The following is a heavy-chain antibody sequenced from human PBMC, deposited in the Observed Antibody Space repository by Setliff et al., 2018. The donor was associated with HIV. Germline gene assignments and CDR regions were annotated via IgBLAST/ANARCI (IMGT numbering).Heavy chain of an antibody. CDR2: IDPDRGDT. Sequence: ASVKVSCKVSGYTFTDYYMHWVQQAPGKGLEWMGLIDPDRGDTVYAEKFQGRVTITADRSIDIAYMKLSSLRSEDSAMYFCAWGTQRPIDSWGQGTLVTVSS. CDR1: GYTFTDYY. V-gene: IGHV1-69-2*01. J-gene: IGHJ4*02. D-gene: IGHD3-16*01. CDR3: AWGTQRPIDS.